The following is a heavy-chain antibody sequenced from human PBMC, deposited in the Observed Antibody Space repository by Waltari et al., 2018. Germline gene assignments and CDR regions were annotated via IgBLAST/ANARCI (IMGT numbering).Heavy chain of an antibody. CDR1: GGSIRDPYH. V-gene: IGHV4-39*01. CDR3: ARKPGGDAFDI. CDR2: VFSDGVT. D-gene: IGHD3-16*01. Sequence: QLQLQESGPGLVKPSETLSLTCTVSGGSIRDPYHWGWVRPPPGKGLEWIGSVFSDGVTHYNPSLNSRVTVSLDTSKNQFFLKLTSVTAADTAVFYCARKPGGDAFDIWGRGTVVTVSP. J-gene: IGHJ3*02.